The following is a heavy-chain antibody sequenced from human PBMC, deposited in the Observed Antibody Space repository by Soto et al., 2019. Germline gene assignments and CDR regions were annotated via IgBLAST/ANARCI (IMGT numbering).Heavy chain of an antibody. D-gene: IGHD5-12*01. CDR2: ISARGGSL. CDR3: AKGSIEYSASVDN. J-gene: IGHJ4*02. Sequence: VQLLESGGGLVQPGGSLRLSCAASGFSFSSYAMVWVRQAPGKGLEWVSVISARGGSLYFADSVKGRFTISRDNSKNVLSLEMNSLRAEDTATYVCAKGSIEYSASVDNWGQGTLVVVSS. CDR1: GFSFSSYA. V-gene: IGHV3-23*01.